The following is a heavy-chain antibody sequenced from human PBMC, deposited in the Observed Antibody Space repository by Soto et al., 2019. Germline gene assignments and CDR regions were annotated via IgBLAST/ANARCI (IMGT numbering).Heavy chain of an antibody. Sequence: EVQLLQSGGGLVQPGGSLRLSCVGSGFSFRTYAMSWVRQAPGKGLEWVAGITGTGSSADYADSVKGRFTISRDNSKNTLYLHLKNLRADDTAVFYCAKGDWGAASLRFDYWGQGTLVTVSS. CDR3: AKGDWGAASLRFDY. J-gene: IGHJ4*02. CDR1: GFSFRTYA. D-gene: IGHD7-27*01. CDR2: ITGTGSSA. V-gene: IGHV3-23*01.